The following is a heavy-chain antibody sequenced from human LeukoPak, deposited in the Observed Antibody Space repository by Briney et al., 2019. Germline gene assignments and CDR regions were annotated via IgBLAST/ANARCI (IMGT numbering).Heavy chain of an antibody. V-gene: IGHV3-21*01. D-gene: IGHD4-17*01. CDR1: GFTFSTYN. CDR2: ISSSISYI. CDR3: ASAPTGTYYFDY. J-gene: IGHJ4*02. Sequence: GGSLRLSCAASGFTFSTYNMNWVRQAPGKGLEWVSSISSSISYIYYADSVKGRFTISRDNANNSLYLQMNSLRAEDTAVYYCASAPTGTYYFDYWGQGTLVTASS.